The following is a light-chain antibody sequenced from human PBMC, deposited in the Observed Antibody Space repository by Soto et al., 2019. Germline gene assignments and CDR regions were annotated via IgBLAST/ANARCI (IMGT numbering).Light chain of an antibody. CDR3: QQYSSYSYS. CDR1: QSTSSW. V-gene: IGKV1-5*03. CDR2: KTS. J-gene: IGKJ2*03. Sequence: DLQMTQSPSTLSASVGDRVTITCRASQSTSSWLAWYQQKPGKAPKLLIYKTSSLESGVPSRFSGSGAGTEFTLTIGCLQADDFATYYCQQYSSYSYSFGQGTKLEIK.